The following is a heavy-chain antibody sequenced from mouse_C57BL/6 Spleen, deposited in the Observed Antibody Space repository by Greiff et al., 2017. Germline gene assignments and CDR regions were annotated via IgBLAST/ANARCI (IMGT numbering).Heavy chain of an antibody. J-gene: IGHJ2*01. V-gene: IGHV1-50*01. CDR2: IDPSDSYT. CDR3: ARCGSSSYYFDY. D-gene: IGHD1-1*01. Sequence: VKLQQPGAELVKPGASVKLSCKASGYTFTSYWMQWVKQRPGQGLEWIGEIDPSDSYTNYNQKFKGKATLTVDTSSSTAYMQLSSLTSEDSAVYYCARCGSSSYYFDYWGQGTTLTVSS. CDR1: GYTFTSYW.